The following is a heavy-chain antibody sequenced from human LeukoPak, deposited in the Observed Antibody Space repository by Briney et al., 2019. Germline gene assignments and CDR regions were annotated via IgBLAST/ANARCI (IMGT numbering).Heavy chain of an antibody. CDR1: GFTFSSYA. D-gene: IGHD3-22*01. J-gene: IGHJ4*02. CDR2: ISGGGGST. V-gene: IGHV3-23*01. CDR3: ARDMTGNYYDA. Sequence: QAGGSLRLSCAPFGFTFSSYAMSWVRQAPGKGLEWVSFISGGGGSTYYADSVKGRFTISRDNSKNTLYLQMGSLRAEDLAVYYCARDMTGNYYDAWGQGTLVTVSS.